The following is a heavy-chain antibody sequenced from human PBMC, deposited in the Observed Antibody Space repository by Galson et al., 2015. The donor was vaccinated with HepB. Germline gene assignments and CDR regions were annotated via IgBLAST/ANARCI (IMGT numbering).Heavy chain of an antibody. CDR1: GYTLSELS. CDR2: FDPEDGET. CDR3: ATPRAYCSGDSCWVFDY. D-gene: IGHD2-15*01. Sequence: SVTVSCKVSGYTLSELSMHWVRQAPGKGLEWMGGFDPEDGETINAQNFQGRVTMTEDRSTDTVYMELSSLRPEDTAVYYCATPRAYCSGDSCWVFDYWGQGTLVTVSS. V-gene: IGHV1-24*01. J-gene: IGHJ4*02.